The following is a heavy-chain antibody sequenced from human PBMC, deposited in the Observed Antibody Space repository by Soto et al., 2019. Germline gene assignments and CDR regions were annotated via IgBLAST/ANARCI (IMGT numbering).Heavy chain of an antibody. V-gene: IGHV3-21*01. CDR1: GFTFSSYS. CDR2: ISSSSSYI. Sequence: GGSLRLSCAASGFTFSSYSMNWVRQAPGKGLEWVSSISSSSSYIYYADSVKGRFTISRDNAKNSLYLQMNSLRAEDGAVYSCASHSSGWYQAAFDIWGQGTMVTVSS. CDR3: ASHSSGWYQAAFDI. D-gene: IGHD6-19*01. J-gene: IGHJ3*02.